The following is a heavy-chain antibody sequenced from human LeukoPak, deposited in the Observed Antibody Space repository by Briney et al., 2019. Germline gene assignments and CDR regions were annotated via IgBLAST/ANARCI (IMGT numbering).Heavy chain of an antibody. Sequence: GGSLRLSCAASGFTFSSYWMSWVRQAPGKGLEWVANIKQDGGETYYVDSLKGRFTTSRDNAKNSLYLQMNSLRAEDSAVYYCATNRYTAFDFRGQGTMVTVSS. CDR3: ATNRYTAFDF. D-gene: IGHD2-2*02. CDR2: IKQDGGET. J-gene: IGHJ3*01. CDR1: GFTFSSYW. V-gene: IGHV3-7*02.